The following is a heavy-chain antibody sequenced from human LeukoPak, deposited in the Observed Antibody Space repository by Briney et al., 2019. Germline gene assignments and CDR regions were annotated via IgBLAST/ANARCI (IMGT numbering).Heavy chain of an antibody. CDR3: AREASGTPGYFDS. Sequence: SQTLTLTCAISGDSVSSNSAAWSWIRQSPSRGLEWLGRTYYRSKWYNDYAISVKSRITINPDTSKNQVSLQLNTVTLEDTAVYYCAREASGTPGYFDSWGQGTLVTASS. D-gene: IGHD1/OR15-1a*01. J-gene: IGHJ4*02. CDR2: TYYRSKWYN. V-gene: IGHV6-1*01. CDR1: GDSVSSNSAA.